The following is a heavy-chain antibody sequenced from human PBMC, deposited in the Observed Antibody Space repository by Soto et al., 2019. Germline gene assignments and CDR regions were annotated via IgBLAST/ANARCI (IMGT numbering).Heavy chain of an antibody. Sequence: QVQLQESGPGLVRPSETLSLTCTVSGGSVTTGSYNWSWIRRPPGKGLEWIGNIFFTGITHYNPSLNRRVTVSGTASRTPFSLRVPCETAADTAVYYCGRDGHGMGVWGQGTTVPVPS. CDR1: GGSVTTGSYN. J-gene: IGHJ6*02. CDR3: GRDGHGMGV. V-gene: IGHV4-61*01. CDR2: IFFTGIT.